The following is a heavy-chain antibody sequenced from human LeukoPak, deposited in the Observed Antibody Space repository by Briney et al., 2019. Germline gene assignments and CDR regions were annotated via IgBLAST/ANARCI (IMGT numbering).Heavy chain of an antibody. CDR1: GITISRFG. V-gene: IGHV3-23*05. Sequence: GGSLSLSCAPSGITISRFGMSCVRAAPGGGVECGSGIYRSGGKTFYADSVQGRFTISREDSENTLYLQMKSLIAADTAIYYCAKGEYWEHNHWGQGTLVTVSS. CDR3: AKGEYWEHNH. D-gene: IGHD1-26*01. CDR2: IYRSGGKT. J-gene: IGHJ4*02.